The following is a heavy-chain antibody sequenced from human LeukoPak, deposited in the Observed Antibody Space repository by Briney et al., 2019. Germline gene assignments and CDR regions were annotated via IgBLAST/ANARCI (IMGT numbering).Heavy chain of an antibody. Sequence: SETLSLTCTVSGGSISGSSYHWGWIRQSPGKGREWIGSINYSGTTYYNPSLKSRVTISVDTSKNQFSLKVSSVTAADTAVYYCARHQAAAGVDYWGQGTLVTVSS. J-gene: IGHJ4*02. CDR1: GGSISGSSYH. CDR3: ARHQAAAGVDY. D-gene: IGHD6-13*01. V-gene: IGHV4-39*01. CDR2: INYSGTT.